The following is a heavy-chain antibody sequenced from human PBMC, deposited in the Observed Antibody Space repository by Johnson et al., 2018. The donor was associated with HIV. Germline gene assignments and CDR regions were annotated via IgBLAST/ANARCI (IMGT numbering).Heavy chain of an antibody. D-gene: IGHD6-19*01. Sequence: QVQLVESGGGLVKPGGSLRLSCAASGFTFSDYYMTWIRQAPGKGLEWVSYISSSGGGIYYADSVKGRFTISRDNARNSLSLQMNSLRAEDTAVYYCARVRYSSGWPIYAFDIWGQGTVVIVSS. CDR3: ARVRYSSGWPIYAFDI. J-gene: IGHJ3*02. CDR2: ISSSGGGI. CDR1: GFTFSDYY. V-gene: IGHV3-11*04.